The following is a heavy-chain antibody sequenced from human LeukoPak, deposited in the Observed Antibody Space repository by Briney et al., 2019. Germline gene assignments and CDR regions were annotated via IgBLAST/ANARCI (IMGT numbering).Heavy chain of an antibody. CDR1: GYTFTSYG. CDR2: ISAYNGNT. CDR3: ARDPQNWATPLPFDY. Sequence: ASVKASCKASGYTFTSYGISWVRQAPGQGLEWMGWISAYNGNTNYAQKLQGRVTMTTDTSTSTAYMELRSLRSDDTAAYYCARDPQNWATPLPFDYWGQGTLVTVSS. V-gene: IGHV1-18*01. D-gene: IGHD2-15*01. J-gene: IGHJ4*02.